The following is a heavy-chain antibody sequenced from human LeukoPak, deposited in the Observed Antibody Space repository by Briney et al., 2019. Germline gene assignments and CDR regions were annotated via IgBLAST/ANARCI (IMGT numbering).Heavy chain of an antibody. V-gene: IGHV4-30-4*08. Sequence: TLSLTCTVSGGSISSGDYYWSWIRQPPGKGLEWIGYIYYSGSTYYNPSLKSRVTISVDTSKNQFSLKLSSVTAADTAVYYCARDDAPGLVAATADAFDIWGQGTMVTVSS. D-gene: IGHD2-15*01. CDR1: GGSISSGDYY. CDR3: ARDDAPGLVAATADAFDI. J-gene: IGHJ3*02. CDR2: IYYSGST.